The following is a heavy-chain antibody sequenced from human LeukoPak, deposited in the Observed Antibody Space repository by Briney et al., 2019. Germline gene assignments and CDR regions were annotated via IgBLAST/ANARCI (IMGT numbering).Heavy chain of an antibody. J-gene: IGHJ4*02. CDR3: AKEGRKTGNTYGYEYDY. Sequence: GGSLRLSCAASGFTFSSYAMSWVRQAPGKGLEWVSAISGSGGSTYYADSVKGRFTISRDNSKNTVYLHMNNLRAEDTAVYYCAKEGRKTGNTYGYEYDYWGQGTLVTVSS. CDR2: ISGSGGST. D-gene: IGHD5-18*01. CDR1: GFTFSSYA. V-gene: IGHV3-23*01.